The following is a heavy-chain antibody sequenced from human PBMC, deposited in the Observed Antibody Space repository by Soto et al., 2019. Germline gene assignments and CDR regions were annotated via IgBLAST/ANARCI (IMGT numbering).Heavy chain of an antibody. CDR3: ARVDATWPYNWFEP. D-gene: IGHD1-26*01. Sequence: QVQVVQYGAEVRKPGASVTIACKGSGYRFTSYAIHWVRQAPGQSLEWMGRINAGTGDTEYPQKFQGRVNMTRDTAASTVHMELSGLKSEDTAIYYCARVDATWPYNWFEPWGQGSLVTVSS. CDR2: INAGTGDT. J-gene: IGHJ5*02. CDR1: GYRFTSYA. V-gene: IGHV1-3*01.